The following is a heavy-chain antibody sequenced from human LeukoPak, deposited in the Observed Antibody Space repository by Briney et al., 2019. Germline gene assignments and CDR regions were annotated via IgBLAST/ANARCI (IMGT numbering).Heavy chain of an antibody. CDR2: ISGSGGST. D-gene: IGHD6-19*01. CDR1: GFTFSSYA. Sequence: PGGSLRLSCAASGFTFSSYAMSWVRQAPGKGLEWVSAISGSGGSTYYADSVKGRFSISRDNSKNTLYLQMNSLRAEDTAVYYCATSRGYSSGPVDYWGQGTLVTVSS. CDR3: ATSRGYSSGPVDY. V-gene: IGHV3-23*01. J-gene: IGHJ4*02.